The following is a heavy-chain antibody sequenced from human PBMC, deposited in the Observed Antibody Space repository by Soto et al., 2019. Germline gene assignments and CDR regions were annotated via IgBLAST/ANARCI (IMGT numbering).Heavy chain of an antibody. V-gene: IGHV3-23*01. CDR2: RRVSGDRT. Sequence: PGLSCAASGFTFSSYPMCWVRQAPGKGLEWVSSRRVSGDRTFYADSVKGRFTISRDNYRNTLHLQMNSLRAEDTARYYCAKDGDSITRNKPLDYWGQGALVTVSS. CDR3: AKDGDSITRNKPLDY. CDR1: GFTFSSYP. D-gene: IGHD3-3*01. J-gene: IGHJ4*02.